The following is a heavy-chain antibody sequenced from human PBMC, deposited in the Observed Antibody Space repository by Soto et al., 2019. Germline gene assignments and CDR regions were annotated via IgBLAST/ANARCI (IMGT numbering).Heavy chain of an antibody. Sequence: QVQLVESGGGLVKPGGSLRLSCAASGFTFSDYYMIWIRQAPGKGLECVSYISSSGSPIYYADSVKGRFTISRDNAKNSLYLQMTSLRAEDTAVYYCARDRSGYDRYYYGMDVWGQGTTATVSS. J-gene: IGHJ6*02. D-gene: IGHD5-12*01. CDR1: GFTFSDYY. V-gene: IGHV3-11*01. CDR3: ARDRSGYDRYYYGMDV. CDR2: ISSSGSPI.